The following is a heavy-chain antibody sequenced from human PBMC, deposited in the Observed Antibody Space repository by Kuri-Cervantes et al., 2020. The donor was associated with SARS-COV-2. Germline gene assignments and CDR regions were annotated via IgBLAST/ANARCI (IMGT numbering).Heavy chain of an antibody. D-gene: IGHD5-18*01. CDR2: IKQRGNEK. CDR1: GFTFSSYS. J-gene: IGHJ4*02. Sequence: GESLKISCAASGFTFSSYSINWVRQAPGKGLEWVANIKQRGNEKYYVDSVKGRFTISRDNAQNSLYLEMNSLRGEDTAVYYCARESRYVYGEFDFWGRGTLVTVSS. CDR3: ARESRYVYGEFDF. V-gene: IGHV3-7*03.